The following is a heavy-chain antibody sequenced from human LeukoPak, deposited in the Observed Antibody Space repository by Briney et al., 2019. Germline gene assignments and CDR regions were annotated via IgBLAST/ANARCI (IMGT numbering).Heavy chain of an antibody. D-gene: IGHD3-9*01. Sequence: SETLSLTCTVSGGSISSYYWSWIRQPAGKGLEWIGRIYTSGSTNYNPSLKSRVTISVDTSKNQFSLKLSSVTAADTAVYYCARCASDYDILTGYRPTFIDYWGQGTLVTVSS. CDR2: IYTSGST. J-gene: IGHJ4*02. CDR1: GGSISSYY. V-gene: IGHV4-4*07. CDR3: ARCASDYDILTGYRPTFIDY.